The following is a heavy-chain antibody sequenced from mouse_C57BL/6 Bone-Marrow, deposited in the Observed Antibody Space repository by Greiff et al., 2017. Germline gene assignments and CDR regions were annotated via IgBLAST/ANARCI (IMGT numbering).Heavy chain of an antibody. CDR3: TAFYGIIYAGVAY. J-gene: IGHJ3*01. CDR1: GFNIKDDY. V-gene: IGHV14-4*01. CDR2: IGPENGDT. Sequence: EVQLQQSGAELVRPGASVKLSCTASGFNIKDDYMHWVKQRPEQGLEWIGWIGPENGDTEYASKFQGKATITADTSSNTAYLQLSSLTSEDTAVYYCTAFYGIIYAGVAYWGQGTLVTVSA. D-gene: IGHD1-1*01.